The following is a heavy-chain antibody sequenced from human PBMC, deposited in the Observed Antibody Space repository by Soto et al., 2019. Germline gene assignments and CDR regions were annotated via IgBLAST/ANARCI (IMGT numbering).Heavy chain of an antibody. J-gene: IGHJ3*02. CDR1: GDSVSIKSAA. D-gene: IGHD4-17*01. Sequence: SQTLCPSCAISGDSVSIKSAAWNWIRQSPSRGVEWLGRTYYRAKWYNDYAVSVKSRITINKDTSKNQFSLQLNSVTPEDTDVYYCARVTGATPGSRAFDIWGQGTMVNVSS. V-gene: IGHV6-1*01. CDR3: ARVTGATPGSRAFDI. CDR2: TYYRAKWYN.